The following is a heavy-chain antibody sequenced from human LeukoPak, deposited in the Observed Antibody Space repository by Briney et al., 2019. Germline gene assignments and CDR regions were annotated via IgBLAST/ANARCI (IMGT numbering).Heavy chain of an antibody. CDR1: GYTFTSYG. CDR2: INAGNGNT. J-gene: IGHJ3*02. CDR3: ARRGGICGGDCSDAFDI. V-gene: IGHV1-3*01. D-gene: IGHD2-21*02. Sequence: ASVKVSCKASGYTFTSYGISWVRQAPGQRLEWMGWINAGNGNTKYSQKFQGRVTITRDTSASTAYMELSSLRSEDTAVYYCARRGGICGGDCSDAFDIWGQGTMVTVSS.